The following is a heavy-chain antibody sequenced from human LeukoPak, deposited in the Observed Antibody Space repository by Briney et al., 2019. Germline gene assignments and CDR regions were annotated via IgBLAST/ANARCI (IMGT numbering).Heavy chain of an antibody. CDR2: IIPIFGTA. J-gene: IGHJ6*03. D-gene: IGHD1-26*01. CDR3: ARVPRRELAYYYYMDV. V-gene: IGHV1-69*05. Sequence: SVKVSCKASGGTFSSYAISWVRQAPGQGLEWMGGIIPIFGTANYAQKFQGRVTITTDESTSTPYMELSSLRSEDTAVYYCARVPRRELAYYYYMDVWGKGTTVTVSS. CDR1: GGTFSSYA.